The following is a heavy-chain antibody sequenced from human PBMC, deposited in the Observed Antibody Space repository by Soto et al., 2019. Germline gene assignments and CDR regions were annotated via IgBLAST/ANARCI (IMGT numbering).Heavy chain of an antibody. CDR2: ISYDGSNK. CDR1: GFTFSSYA. J-gene: IGHJ4*02. CDR3: ARDKSPYSSGWHNRHFDY. V-gene: IGHV3-30-3*01. Sequence: QVQLVESGGGVVQPGRSLRLSCAASGFTFSSYAMHWVRQAPGKGLEWVAVISYDGSNKYYADSVKGRFTISRDNSKNTLYPQMNSLRAEDTAVYYCARDKSPYSSGWHNRHFDYWGQGTLVTVSS. D-gene: IGHD6-19*01.